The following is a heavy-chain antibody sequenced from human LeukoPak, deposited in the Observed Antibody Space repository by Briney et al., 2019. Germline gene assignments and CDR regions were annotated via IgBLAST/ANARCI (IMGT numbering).Heavy chain of an antibody. CDR2: IYYSEGT. J-gene: IGHJ5*02. V-gene: IGHV4-59*01. Sequence: SETLSLTCTVSGGSISPYYWSWIRQPPGTGLEWIGHIYYSEGTRYNSSLKSRVSISVDTSKSQFSLKLRSVTAADTGVYYCARDLDGYCSGTSCSGWFDRWGQGTLVTVSS. D-gene: IGHD2-2*03. CDR3: ARDLDGYCSGTSCSGWFDR. CDR1: GGSISPYY.